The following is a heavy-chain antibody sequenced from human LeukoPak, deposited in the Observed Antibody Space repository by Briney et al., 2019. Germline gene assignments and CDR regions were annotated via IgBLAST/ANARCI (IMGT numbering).Heavy chain of an antibody. CDR2: ISSSSSYI. J-gene: IGHJ4*02. CDR3: ARDTSGYSSSWDFDY. V-gene: IGHV3-21*01. D-gene: IGHD6-13*01. Sequence: GGSLRLSCAASGFTFSSYSMNWVRQAPGKGLEWVSSISSSSSYIYYADSVKGRFTISKDNAKNSLYLQMNSLRAEDTAVYYCARDTSGYSSSWDFDYWGQGTLATVSS. CDR1: GFTFSSYS.